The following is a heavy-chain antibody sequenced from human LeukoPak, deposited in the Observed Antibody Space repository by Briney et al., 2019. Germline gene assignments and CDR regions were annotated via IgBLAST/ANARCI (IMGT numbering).Heavy chain of an antibody. Sequence: GRSLRLSGAASGFTFSSNGMHWVRQAPGKGLEWVTVIWYDGNNKYYADSVKGRFTISRDNSTNTLYLQMSSLRAEDTAVYYCARVGSNSWLAVFDYWGQGTLVTVSS. CDR1: GFTFSSNG. V-gene: IGHV3-33*01. J-gene: IGHJ4*02. CDR2: IWYDGNNK. CDR3: ARVGSNSWLAVFDY. D-gene: IGHD6-13*01.